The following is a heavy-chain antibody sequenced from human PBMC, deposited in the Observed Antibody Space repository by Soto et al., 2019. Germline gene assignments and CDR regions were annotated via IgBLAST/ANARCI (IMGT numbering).Heavy chain of an antibody. Sequence: QVQLQESGPGLVKPSQTLSLTCTVSGDSISSGGYYWSWIRQSPGKGLEWIGYIFYSGYSYYNPSLRSRLFISVDTSNNHFSLRLSSVTAADTAVYNCARLNPIVVLPTAMGWFDPWGQGALVTVSS. D-gene: IGHD2-2*01. CDR1: GDSISSGGYY. CDR2: IFYSGYS. V-gene: IGHV4-31*03. CDR3: ARLNPIVVLPTAMGWFDP. J-gene: IGHJ5*02.